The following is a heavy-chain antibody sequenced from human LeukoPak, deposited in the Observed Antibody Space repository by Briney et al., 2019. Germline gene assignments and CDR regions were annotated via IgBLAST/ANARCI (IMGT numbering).Heavy chain of an antibody. CDR2: ISGSGGST. D-gene: IGHD3-3*01. CDR3: ARDPERRFFVGNYYYMDV. J-gene: IGHJ6*03. CDR1: GFTFSSYA. V-gene: IGHV3-23*01. Sequence: GGSLRLSCAASGFTFSSYAMSWVRQAPGKGLEWVSAISGSGGSTYYADSVKGRFTISRDNSKNTLYLQMNSLRAEDTAVYYCARDPERRFFVGNYYYMDVWGKGTTVTVSS.